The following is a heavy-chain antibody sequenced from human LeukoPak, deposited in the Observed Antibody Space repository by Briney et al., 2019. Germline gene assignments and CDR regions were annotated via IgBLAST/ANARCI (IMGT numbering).Heavy chain of an antibody. D-gene: IGHD1-1*01. V-gene: IGHV3-48*01. J-gene: IGHJ4*02. CDR2: ISGTTGII. CDR1: GFTFGSYS. CDR3: AKDEAVGTTINLLLDY. Sequence: GGSLRLSCAASGFTFGSYSMNWVRQAPGKGLEWLSYISGTTGIIYYADSVKGRFTISRDNAKNTLYLQMNSLRVDDTAVYYCAKDEAVGTTINLLLDYWGQGTLVTVSS.